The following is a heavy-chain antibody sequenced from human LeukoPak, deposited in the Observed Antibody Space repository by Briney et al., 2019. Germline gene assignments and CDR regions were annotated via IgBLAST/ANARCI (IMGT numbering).Heavy chain of an antibody. Sequence: LRLSCAASGFTFSSYAMSWIRQPPGKGLEWIGEINHSGSTNYKPSLKSRVTISVDTSKNQFSLKLSSVTAADTAVYYCASRAHYYYYMDVWGKGTTVTVSS. V-gene: IGHV4-34*01. J-gene: IGHJ6*03. CDR3: ASRAHYYYYMDV. CDR2: INHSGST. CDR1: GFTFSSYA.